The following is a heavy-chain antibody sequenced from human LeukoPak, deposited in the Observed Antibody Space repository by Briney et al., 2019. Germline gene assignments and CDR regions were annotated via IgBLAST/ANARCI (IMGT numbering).Heavy chain of an antibody. D-gene: IGHD3-10*01. V-gene: IGHV3-48*03. CDR2: ITSSGSTI. CDR3: ARSMVRGVTFDY. Sequence: GGSLRLSCAASGFTFSSYEMNWVRQAPGKGLEWVSYITSSGSTIYYADSVKGQFTISRDNAKNSLYLQMNSLRAEDTAVYYCARSMVRGVTFDYWGQGTLVTVSS. J-gene: IGHJ4*02. CDR1: GFTFSSYE.